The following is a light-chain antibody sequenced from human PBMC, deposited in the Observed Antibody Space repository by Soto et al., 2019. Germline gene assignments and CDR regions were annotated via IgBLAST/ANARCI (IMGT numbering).Light chain of an antibody. CDR2: GAS. Sequence: EIVSTQSPGTLSLSPGERATLSCRARQSVSSSYFAWYQQKPGQAPRLLIYGASSRATGIPDRFSGSGSGTDFTLTISRLEPEDFAVYYCQQYGSSSWTFGQGTKVEIK. V-gene: IGKV3-20*01. CDR3: QQYGSSSWT. CDR1: QSVSSSY. J-gene: IGKJ1*01.